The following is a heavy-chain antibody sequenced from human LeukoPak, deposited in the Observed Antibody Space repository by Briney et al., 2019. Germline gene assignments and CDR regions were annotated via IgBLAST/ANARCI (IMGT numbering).Heavy chain of an antibody. CDR2: IYYSGST. D-gene: IGHD5-18*01. J-gene: IGHJ4*02. CDR1: GGSISSSSYY. CDR3: AREQARYSYGHFDY. V-gene: IGHV4-39*07. Sequence: SETLSLTCTVSGGSISSSSYYWGWIRQPPGKGLEWIGSIYYSGSTNYNPSLKSRVTISVDTSKNQFSLKLSSVTAADTAVYYCAREQARYSYGHFDYWGQGTLVTVSS.